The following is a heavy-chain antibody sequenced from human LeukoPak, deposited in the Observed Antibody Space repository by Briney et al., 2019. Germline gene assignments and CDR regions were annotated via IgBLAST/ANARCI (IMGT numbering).Heavy chain of an antibody. CDR2: IIPIFGTA. Sequence: GASVKVSCKASGGTFSSYAISWVRQAPGQGLEWMGGIIPIFGTANYAQKFQGRVTITTDESTSTAYMELSSLRSEDTAVYYCARDPELRGYFDYWGQGTLVTASS. D-gene: IGHD1-7*01. CDR1: GGTFSSYA. J-gene: IGHJ4*02. CDR3: ARDPELRGYFDY. V-gene: IGHV1-69*05.